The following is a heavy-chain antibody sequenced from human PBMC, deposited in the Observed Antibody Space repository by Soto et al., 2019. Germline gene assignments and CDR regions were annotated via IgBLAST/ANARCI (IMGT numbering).Heavy chain of an antibody. CDR3: ARVRWDSSGYYPLGFDY. J-gene: IGHJ4*02. CDR1: GGTFSSYA. Sequence: ASVKVSCKASGGTFSSYAISWVRQAPGQGLEWMGGIIPIFGTANYAQKFQGRVTITADESTSTAYMELSSLRSEDTAVYYCARVRWDSSGYYPLGFDYWGQGPLVTVSS. CDR2: IIPIFGTA. V-gene: IGHV1-69*13. D-gene: IGHD3-22*01.